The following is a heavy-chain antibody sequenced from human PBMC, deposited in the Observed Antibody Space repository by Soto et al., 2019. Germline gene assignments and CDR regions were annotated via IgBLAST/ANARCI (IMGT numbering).Heavy chain of an antibody. Sequence: SETLSLTCAVYGGSFSGYYWSWIRQPPGKGLEWIGEINHSGSTNYNPSLKSRVTISVDTSKNQFSLKLSSVTAADMVVFYCARGKGITGTTLPVYRREGTPVPVPS. J-gene: IGHJ4*02. CDR2: INHSGST. V-gene: IGHV4-34*01. CDR3: ARGKGITGTTLPVY. D-gene: IGHD1-7*01. CDR1: GGSFSGYY.